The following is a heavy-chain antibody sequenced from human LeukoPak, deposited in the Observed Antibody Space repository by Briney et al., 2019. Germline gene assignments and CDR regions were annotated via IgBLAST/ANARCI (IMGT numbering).Heavy chain of an antibody. CDR2: IYYSGST. CDR1: GGSISSYY. V-gene: IGHV4-59*01. Sequence: PSETLSLTCTVSGGSISSYYWSWIRQPPGKGLEWIGYIYYSGSTNYNPSLKSRVTISVDTSKNQFSLKLSSVTAADTAVYYCARVGRWLGEPYYYYYMDVWGKGTTVTISS. CDR3: ARVGRWLGEPYYYYYMDV. J-gene: IGHJ6*03. D-gene: IGHD3-10*01.